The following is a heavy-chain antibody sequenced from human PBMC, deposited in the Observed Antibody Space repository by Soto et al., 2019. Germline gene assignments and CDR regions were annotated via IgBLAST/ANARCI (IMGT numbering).Heavy chain of an antibody. Sequence: SETLSLTCTVSGGSISSGDYYWSWIRQPPGKGLEWIGYIYYSGSTYYNPSLKSRVTISVDTSKNQFSLKLSSVTAADTAVYYCARGDYYGSGSYSNYYYGMDVWGQGTTVTVS. D-gene: IGHD3-10*01. V-gene: IGHV4-30-4*01. CDR2: IYYSGST. J-gene: IGHJ6*02. CDR1: GGSISSGDYY. CDR3: ARGDYYGSGSYSNYYYGMDV.